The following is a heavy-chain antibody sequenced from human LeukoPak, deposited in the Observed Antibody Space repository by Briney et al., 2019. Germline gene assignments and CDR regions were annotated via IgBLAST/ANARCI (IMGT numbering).Heavy chain of an antibody. CDR3: AREITFGGVIVLGYYFDY. Sequence: SVKVSCKASGGTFSSYAISWVRQAPGQGLEWMGGIIPIFGTANYAQKFQGRVTITADESTSTAYMELSSLRSEDTAVYYCAREITFGGVIVLGYYFDYWGQGNLVTVSS. V-gene: IGHV1-69*13. J-gene: IGHJ4*02. D-gene: IGHD3-16*02. CDR2: IIPIFGTA. CDR1: GGTFSSYA.